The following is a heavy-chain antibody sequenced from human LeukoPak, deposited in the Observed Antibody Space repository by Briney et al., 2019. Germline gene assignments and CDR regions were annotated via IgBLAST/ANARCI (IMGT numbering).Heavy chain of an antibody. CDR3: ARDHAGSGRAFDY. CDR1: GFTFSTYG. Sequence: GRSLRLSCAASGFTFSTYGIHWVRQAPGKGVEWVGLLSSGGINKHYADSVKGRFIISRDNSMNTLYLQMNSLGVEDTAVYYCARDHAGSGRAFDYWGQGTLATVSS. CDR2: LSSGGINK. V-gene: IGHV3-30*03. D-gene: IGHD2-15*01. J-gene: IGHJ4*02.